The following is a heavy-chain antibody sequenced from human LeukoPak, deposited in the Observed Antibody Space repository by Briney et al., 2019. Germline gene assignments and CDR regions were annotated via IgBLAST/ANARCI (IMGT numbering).Heavy chain of an antibody. Sequence: SETLSLTCTVSGGSISHYYWSWIRQPPEKGLEGIGYTYYGGSTKFNPSLKSRVAISVDTSKKQFSLNLNSVTAADTAVYYCARGPSVTSIGGPWGQGTLVTVSA. V-gene: IGHV4-59*01. CDR3: ARGPSVTSIGGP. D-gene: IGHD4-17*01. CDR1: GGSISHYY. CDR2: TYYGGST. J-gene: IGHJ5*02.